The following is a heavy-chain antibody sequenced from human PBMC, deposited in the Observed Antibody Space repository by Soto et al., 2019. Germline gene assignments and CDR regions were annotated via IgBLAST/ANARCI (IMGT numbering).Heavy chain of an antibody. D-gene: IGHD2-2*01. CDR1: GGSISSSSYY. CDR3: ARVYCSSTSCYAGPYNWFDP. J-gene: IGHJ5*02. V-gene: IGHV4-39*01. Sequence: QLQLQESGPGLVKPSETLSLTCTVSGGSISSSSYYWGWIRQPPGKGLEWIGSSYYSGSTYYNPSLKSRVTISVDTSKNQFSLKLSSVTAADTAVYYCARVYCSSTSCYAGPYNWFDPWGQGTLVTVSS. CDR2: SYYSGST.